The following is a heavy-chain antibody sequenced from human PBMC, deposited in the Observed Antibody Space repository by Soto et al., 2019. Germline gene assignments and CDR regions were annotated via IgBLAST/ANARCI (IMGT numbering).Heavy chain of an antibody. J-gene: IGHJ6*02. D-gene: IGHD3-22*01. CDR2: ISSSSSYI. CDR3: ARDNTDYYYDSSGYYSRGRYYYYGMDV. Sequence: GGSLRLSCAASGFTFSSYSMNWVRQAPGKGLEWVSSISSSSSYIYYADSVKGRFTIPRDNAKNSLYLQMNSLRAEDTAVYYCARDNTDYYYDSSGYYSRGRYYYYGMDVWGQGTTVTVSS. CDR1: GFTFSSYS. V-gene: IGHV3-21*01.